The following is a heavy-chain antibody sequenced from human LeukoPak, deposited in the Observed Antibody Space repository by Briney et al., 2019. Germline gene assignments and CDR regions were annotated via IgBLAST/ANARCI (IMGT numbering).Heavy chain of an antibody. V-gene: IGHV3-23*01. D-gene: IGHD2/OR15-2a*01. Sequence: HPGGSLRLSCAASGFSFSSYAMSWVRQAPGKGLEWVSAISGSGGSTYYADSVKGRFTISRDNSKNTLYLQMNSLRAEDTAVYYCAKDAYYAPDNWFDPWGQGTLVTVSS. CDR3: AKDAYYAPDNWFDP. CDR1: GFSFSSYA. CDR2: ISGSGGST. J-gene: IGHJ5*02.